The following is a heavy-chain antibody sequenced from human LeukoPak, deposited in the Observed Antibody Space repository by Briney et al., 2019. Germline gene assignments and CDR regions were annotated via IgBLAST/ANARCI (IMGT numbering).Heavy chain of an antibody. CDR1: GGTFSSYT. V-gene: IGHV1-69*01. CDR2: IIPVFGTA. D-gene: IGHD1-26*01. J-gene: IGHJ4*02. CDR3: AKSATVGIKAPFDC. Sequence: SVKVSCKASGGTFSSYTINWVRQAPGQGLEWMGGIIPVFGTANYVQKFQGRVTITADESTSTAYMELSSLRSEDTAVYYCAKSATVGIKAPFDCWGQGALVTVSS.